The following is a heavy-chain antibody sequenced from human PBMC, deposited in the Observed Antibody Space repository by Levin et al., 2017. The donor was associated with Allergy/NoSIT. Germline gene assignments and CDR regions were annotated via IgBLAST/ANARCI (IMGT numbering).Heavy chain of an antibody. CDR2: VYYSGTS. Sequence: PSETLSLTCFVSGASFSSSFFSWGWIRQSPGTGLEWLGHVYYSGTSYSSRSLQSRVTLSADTSKNHFSVRLASVTAADTAVYYCARLCCGYAIDFWGQGTLVTVSS. CDR3: ARLCCGYAIDF. J-gene: IGHJ4*02. V-gene: IGHV4-39*02. CDR1: GASFSSSFFS. D-gene: IGHD2-2*01.